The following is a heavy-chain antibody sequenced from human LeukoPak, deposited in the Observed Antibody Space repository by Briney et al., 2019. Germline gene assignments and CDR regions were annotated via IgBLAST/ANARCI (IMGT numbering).Heavy chain of an antibody. CDR2: ISPSGITT. Sequence: GGSLRLSCAASGFTFSDHYVSWVRQAPRKGLDWLTYISPSGITTKYADSVKGRFTVSRDNAKNSVFLQLNSLRVEDTAVYFCARQRSSYYFDSWGHGTLVTVSS. D-gene: IGHD6-19*01. J-gene: IGHJ4*01. CDR3: ARQRSSYYFDS. V-gene: IGHV3-11*01. CDR1: GFTFSDHY.